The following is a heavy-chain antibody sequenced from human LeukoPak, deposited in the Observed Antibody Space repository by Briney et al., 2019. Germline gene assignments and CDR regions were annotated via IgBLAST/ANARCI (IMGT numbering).Heavy chain of an antibody. CDR2: INHSGST. CDR1: GGSFSAYY. Sequence: PSETLSLTCAVYGGSFSAYYWSWIRQPPGKGLEWIGEINHSGSTNYNPSLKSRVTISVDTSKNQFSLRLSSVTAVDTAVYYCASPGYCSSTSCTLQYWGQGTLVTVSS. D-gene: IGHD2-2*01. V-gene: IGHV4-34*01. J-gene: IGHJ4*02. CDR3: ASPGYCSSTSCTLQY.